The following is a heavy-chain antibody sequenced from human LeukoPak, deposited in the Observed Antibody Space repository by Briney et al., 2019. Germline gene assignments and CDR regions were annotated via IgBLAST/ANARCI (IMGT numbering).Heavy chain of an antibody. CDR3: AKGSPIYDSSGYSHFDY. Sequence: PGGSLRLSCAASGFTFSDYYMSWIRQAPGKGLEWVAVISYDGSNKYYADSVKGRFTISRDNSKNTLYLHMNSLRAEDTAVYYCAKGSPIYDSSGYSHFDYWGQGTLVTVSS. CDR2: ISYDGSNK. J-gene: IGHJ4*02. D-gene: IGHD3-22*01. V-gene: IGHV3-30*18. CDR1: GFTFSDYY.